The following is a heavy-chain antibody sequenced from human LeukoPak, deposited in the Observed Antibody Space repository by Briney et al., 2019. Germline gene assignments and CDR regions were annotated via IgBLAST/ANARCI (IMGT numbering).Heavy chain of an antibody. V-gene: IGHV4-34*09. CDR1: GGSFSGYY. CDR3: ARDTYGDYRFDY. J-gene: IGHJ4*02. CDR2: IYHSGST. Sequence: SETLSLTCAVYGGSFSGYYWSWIRQPPGKGLEWIGSIYHSGSTYYNPSLKSRVTISVDTSKNQFSLKLSSVTAADTAVYYCARDTYGDYRFDYWGQGILVTVSS. D-gene: IGHD4-17*01.